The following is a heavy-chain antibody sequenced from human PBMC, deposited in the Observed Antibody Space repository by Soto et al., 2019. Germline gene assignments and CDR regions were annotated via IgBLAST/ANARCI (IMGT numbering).Heavy chain of an antibody. V-gene: IGHV1-69*12. D-gene: IGHD3-3*02. Sequence: QVQLVQSGAEVKKPGSSVKVSCKTSGGTFRTSAISWVRQAPGQGLEWMGGIMPVFPTPDYAQKFQGRVTITADESTGTAYMGLSSLRSDDTAVYYCARDKDRQQLGGNYYYIMDVWGQGTTVTVSS. J-gene: IGHJ6*01. CDR3: ARDKDRQQLGGNYYYIMDV. CDR1: GGTFRTSA. CDR2: IMPVFPTP.